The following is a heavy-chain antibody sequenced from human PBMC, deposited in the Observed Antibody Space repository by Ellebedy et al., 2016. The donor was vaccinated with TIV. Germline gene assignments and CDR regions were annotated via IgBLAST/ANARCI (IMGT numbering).Heavy chain of an antibody. V-gene: IGHV3-23*01. D-gene: IGHD3-9*01. CDR1: GFTFSNYA. Sequence: GGSLRLSCAASGFTFSNYAMSWVRRRPGKGLDWVSLISGNGEYTYYADSAKGRLTISRDNSMDTLYLQMNSLGVGDTAVYYRAKLGFDILTGSGGMDVWGQGTTVTVSS. J-gene: IGHJ6*02. CDR2: ISGNGEYT. CDR3: AKLGFDILTGSGGMDV.